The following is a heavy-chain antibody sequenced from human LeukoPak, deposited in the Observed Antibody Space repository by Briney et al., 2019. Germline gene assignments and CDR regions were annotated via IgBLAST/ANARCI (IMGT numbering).Heavy chain of an antibody. D-gene: IGHD3-10*01. CDR1: GGSISTSSYS. J-gene: IGHJ4*02. CDR3: ARTRYYYGSRSYGAPYYFDY. Sequence: SETLSLTCTVSGGSISTSSYSWGWIRQPPGKGLEWIGSIYYSGSTYYNPSLKNRLTISVDTSKNQFSLKLSSVTAADTAVYYCARTRYYYGSRSYGAPYYFDYWGQGTLVTVSS. CDR2: IYYSGST. V-gene: IGHV4-39*01.